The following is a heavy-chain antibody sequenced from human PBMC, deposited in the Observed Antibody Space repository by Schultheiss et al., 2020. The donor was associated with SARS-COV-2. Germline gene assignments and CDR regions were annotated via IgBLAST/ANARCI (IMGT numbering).Heavy chain of an antibody. J-gene: IGHJ6*02. CDR3: ARADSSSWYRGDYYYYYGMDV. D-gene: IGHD6-13*01. CDR1: GFTFSTYG. V-gene: IGHV3-33*01. Sequence: GGSLRLSCAASGFTFSTYGMHWVRQAPGKGLEWVAVTWFDGSNEYYADSVKGRFTISRDNAKNSLYLQMNSLRDEDTAVYYCARADSSSWYRGDYYYYYGMDVWGQGTTVTVSS. CDR2: TWFDGSNE.